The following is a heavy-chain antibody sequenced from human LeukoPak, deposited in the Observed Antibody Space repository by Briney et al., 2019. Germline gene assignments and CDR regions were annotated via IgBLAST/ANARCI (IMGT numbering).Heavy chain of an antibody. CDR2: IHYSGST. J-gene: IGHJ4*02. V-gene: IGHV4-30-4*01. D-gene: IGHD6-6*01. CDR3: ARDLIGAPGPYFDY. Sequence: SQTLSLTCTVSRGSINTGNYYWSWIRQPPGKGLEWLGFIHYSGSTDYNPSLKSRVSISIDTSKNQFSLQLSSVTAADTAVYYCARDLIGAPGPYFDYWGQGTLVTVSS. CDR1: RGSINTGNYY.